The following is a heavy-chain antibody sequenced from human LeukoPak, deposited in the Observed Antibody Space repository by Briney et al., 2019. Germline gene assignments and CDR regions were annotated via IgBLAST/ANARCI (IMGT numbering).Heavy chain of an antibody. D-gene: IGHD3-3*01. Sequence: ASVKVSCKASGYTFTSYGISWVRQAPGQGLEWMGWISAYNGNTNYAQKLQGRVTMTTDTSTSTAYMELRSLRSDDTAVYYCARDIRGPYYDFWSGYHHFDYWGQGTLVTVSS. CDR3: ARDIRGPYYDFWSGYHHFDY. CDR1: GYTFTSYG. J-gene: IGHJ4*02. CDR2: ISAYNGNT. V-gene: IGHV1-18*01.